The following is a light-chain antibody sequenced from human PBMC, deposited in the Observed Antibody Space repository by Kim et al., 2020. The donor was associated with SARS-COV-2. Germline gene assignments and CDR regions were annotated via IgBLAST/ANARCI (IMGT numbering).Light chain of an antibody. J-gene: IGKJ2*01. V-gene: IGKV2-28*01. CDR1: QSLLDSNGRNY. Sequence: PTSSACSASQSLLDSNGRNYLDLYPQKPGQSPQLLMFWGSKRASGVPDRFIGSWSGTDFPLKISRVEAEDVGVYYCMQALQTSPYTFGEGTKLEI. CDR3: MQALQTSPYT. CDR2: WGS.